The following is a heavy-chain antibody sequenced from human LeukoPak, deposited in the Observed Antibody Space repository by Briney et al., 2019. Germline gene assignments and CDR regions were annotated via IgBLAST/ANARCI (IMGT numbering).Heavy chain of an antibody. D-gene: IGHD3-10*01. V-gene: IGHV1-18*01. CDR1: GYTFTSYG. CDR2: ISAYNGNT. Sequence: ASVKVSCKASGYTFTSYGISWVRQAPGQGLEGMGWISAYNGNTNYAQKLQGRVTMTTDTSTSTAYMELRSLRSDDTAVYYCARYGLLWFGELLYPFDYWGQGTLVTVSS. J-gene: IGHJ4*02. CDR3: ARYGLLWFGELLYPFDY.